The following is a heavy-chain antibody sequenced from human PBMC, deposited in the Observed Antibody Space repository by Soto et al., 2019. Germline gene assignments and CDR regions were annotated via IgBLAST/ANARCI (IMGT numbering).Heavy chain of an antibody. CDR3: ARGTRRDGYNFDY. V-gene: IGHV1-69*13. J-gene: IGHJ4*02. CDR2: IIPIFGTA. Sequence: SVKVFCKASGGTFSSYAISWVRQAPGQGLEWMGGIIPIFGTANYAQKFQGRVTITADESTSKAYMELSSLRSEDTAVYYCARGTRRDGYNFDYWGQGTLVTVS. CDR1: GGTFSSYA. D-gene: IGHD5-12*01.